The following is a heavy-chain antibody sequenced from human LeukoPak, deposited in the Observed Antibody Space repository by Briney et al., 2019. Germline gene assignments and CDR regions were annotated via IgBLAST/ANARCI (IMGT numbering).Heavy chain of an antibody. Sequence: GASVKVSCKASGYTFTGYYMHWVRQAPGQGLEWMGWINPNSGGTNYAQKFQGRVTMTRGTSISTAYMELSRLRSDDTAVYYCAREYYYDSSGHQGYWGQGTLVTVSS. V-gene: IGHV1-2*02. D-gene: IGHD3-22*01. J-gene: IGHJ4*02. CDR3: AREYYYDSSGHQGY. CDR2: INPNSGGT. CDR1: GYTFTGYY.